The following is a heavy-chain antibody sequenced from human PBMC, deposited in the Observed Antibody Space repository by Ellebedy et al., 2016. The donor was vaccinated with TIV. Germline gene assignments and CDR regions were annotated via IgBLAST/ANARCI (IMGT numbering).Heavy chain of an antibody. D-gene: IGHD1-1*01. CDR1: GGSLSGFS. Sequence: GSLRLSCAVYGGSLSGFSWTWIRQPPGKGLQWIGEINHRDSTNYNPSLKSRVTISVDTSRNQLSLRLNSVTAADTAIYYCARCHFHDVDLDNWYIDLWGRGTLVTVTS. CDR2: INHRDST. J-gene: IGHJ2*01. V-gene: IGHV4-34*01. CDR3: ARCHFHDVDLDNWYIDL.